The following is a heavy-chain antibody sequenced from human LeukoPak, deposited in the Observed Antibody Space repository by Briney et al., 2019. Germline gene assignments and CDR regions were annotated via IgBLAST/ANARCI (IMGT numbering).Heavy chain of an antibody. J-gene: IGHJ6*02. Sequence: SETLSLTCAVYGGSFSGYYWSWIRQPPGKGLEWTGEINHSGSTNYNPSLKSRVTISVDTSQNQFSLKLNSVTAADTAVFYCARGRRGFGYGMDVWGQGTTVTVSS. CDR1: GGSFSGYY. V-gene: IGHV4-34*01. CDR2: INHSGST. CDR3: ARGRRGFGYGMDV. D-gene: IGHD3-10*01.